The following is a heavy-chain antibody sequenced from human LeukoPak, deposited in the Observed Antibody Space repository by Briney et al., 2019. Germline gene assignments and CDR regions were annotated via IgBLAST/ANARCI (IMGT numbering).Heavy chain of an antibody. CDR1: GFTFSSYA. CDR2: ISGSGGST. D-gene: IGHD7-27*01. J-gene: IGHJ3*02. V-gene: IGHV3-23*01. CDR3: AKDPSGALGAFDI. Sequence: GGSLRLSCAASGFTFSSYAMSWVRRAPGKGLEWVSAISGSGGSTYYADSVKGRFTISRDNSKNTLYLQMNSLRAEDTAVYYCAKDPSGALGAFDIWGQGTMVAVSS.